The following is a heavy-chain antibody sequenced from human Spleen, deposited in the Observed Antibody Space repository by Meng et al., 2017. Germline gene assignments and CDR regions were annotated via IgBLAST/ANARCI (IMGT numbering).Heavy chain of an antibody. CDR3: ARGLGIVVVVAATPQGWFDP. CDR1: GGSISSSSYY. J-gene: IGHJ5*02. V-gene: IGHV4-39*07. Sequence: SETLSLTCTVSGGSISSSSYYWGWIRQPPGKGLEWIGSIYYSGSTYYNPSLKSRVTISVDTSKNQFSLKLSSVTAADTAVYYCARGLGIVVVVAATPQGWFDPWGQGTLVTVSS. CDR2: IYYSGST. D-gene: IGHD2-15*01.